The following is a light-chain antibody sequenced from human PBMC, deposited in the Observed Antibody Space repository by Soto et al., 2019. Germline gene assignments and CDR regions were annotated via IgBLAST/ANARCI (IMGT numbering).Light chain of an antibody. CDR1: QSVRNY. V-gene: IGKV3-11*01. CDR3: QQRSKMPLT. J-gene: IGKJ1*01. CDR2: DAS. Sequence: EIVLTQSPATLPLSPGETATLSCRASQSVRNYLAWYQQKPGQAPRLLIYDASNRATGIPARFSGTGSETDFTLTISSLEPEDFAIYYCQQRSKMPLTFGHGTKVDI.